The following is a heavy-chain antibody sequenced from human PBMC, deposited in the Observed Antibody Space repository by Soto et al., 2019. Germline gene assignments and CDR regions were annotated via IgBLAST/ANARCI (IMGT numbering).Heavy chain of an antibody. CDR2: MYHSGST. J-gene: IGHJ4*02. V-gene: IGHV4-4*02. CDR1: GGSISSDYW. Sequence: QVQLQESGPGLVKPSGTLSLTCTVSGGSISSDYWWTWVRQPPGKGLEWIAEMYHSGSTNYNPSRKSRVTRSVDKSKNQSSLKLSSVTAADTAVYYCARVLSSGWSRFDYWGQGTLVTVSS. CDR3: ARVLSSGWSRFDY. D-gene: IGHD6-19*01.